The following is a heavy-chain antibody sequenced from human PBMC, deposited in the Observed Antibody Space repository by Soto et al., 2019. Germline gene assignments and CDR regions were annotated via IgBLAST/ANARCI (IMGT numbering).Heavy chain of an antibody. CDR1: GFTFSSYG. CDR2: ISYDGSNK. J-gene: IGHJ3*02. D-gene: IGHD6-13*01. Sequence: GGSLRLSCAASGFTFSSYGMHWVRQAPGKGLEWVAVISYDGSNKYYADSVKGRFTISRDNSKNTLYLQMNSLRAEDTAVYYCAKEGRRYSSSWRDAFDIWGQGTMVTVSS. V-gene: IGHV3-30*18. CDR3: AKEGRRYSSSWRDAFDI.